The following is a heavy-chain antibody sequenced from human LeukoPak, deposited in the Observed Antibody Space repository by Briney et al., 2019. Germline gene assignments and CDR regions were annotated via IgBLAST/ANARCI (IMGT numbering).Heavy chain of an antibody. D-gene: IGHD3-16*01. CDR1: GFTFRNYW. V-gene: IGHV3-74*01. CDR2: VNTDGSST. CDR3: ANGAFRLYYIDV. J-gene: IGHJ6*03. Sequence: GGSLRLSCAASGFTFRNYWMHWVRQAPGKGLVWVSRVNTDGSSTNYADSVKGRFTISRDNAKNTVYLQMNSLRAEDTAVYYCANGAFRLYYIDVWGKGTRSPSP.